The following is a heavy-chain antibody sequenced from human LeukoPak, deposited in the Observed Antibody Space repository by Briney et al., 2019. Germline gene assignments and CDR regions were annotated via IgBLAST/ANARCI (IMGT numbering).Heavy chain of an antibody. CDR1: GFTFSNYA. Sequence: GGSLRLSCAASGFTFSNYAMSWVRQAPGKGLECVSAISDSGDKTDYADSVRGRFTIYRDNSKDTLYLQMNSLGAADTAVYYCAKDGGGYCDNSSCWGQGTLVTVSS. J-gene: IGHJ4*02. D-gene: IGHD2-2*01. V-gene: IGHV3-23*01. CDR2: ISDSGDKT. CDR3: AKDGGGYCDNSSC.